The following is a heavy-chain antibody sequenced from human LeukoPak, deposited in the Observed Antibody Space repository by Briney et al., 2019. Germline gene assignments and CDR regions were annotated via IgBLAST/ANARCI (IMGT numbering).Heavy chain of an antibody. V-gene: IGHV4-31*03. CDR1: GGSISSGGYY. CDR3: ARERRYGSGSYSDYYYGMDV. CDR2: IYYSGST. Sequence: SETLSLTCTVSGGSISSGGYYWSWIRQHPGKGLEWIGYIYYSGSTYYNPSLKSRVTISVDTSKNQFSLKLSSVTAADTAVHYCARERRYGSGSYSDYYYGMDVWGQGTTVTVSS. J-gene: IGHJ6*02. D-gene: IGHD3-10*01.